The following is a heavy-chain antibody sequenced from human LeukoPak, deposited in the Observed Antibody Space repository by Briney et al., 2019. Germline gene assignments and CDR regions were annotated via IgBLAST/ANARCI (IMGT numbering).Heavy chain of an antibody. D-gene: IGHD3-10*01. J-gene: IGHJ6*02. CDR2: MNPNRCNT. V-gene: IGHV1-8*01. CDR1: GYTFTSYD. Sequence: ASVKVSCKASGYTFTSYDINWVRQATAQGLEWMGWMNPNRCNTGYAQKFQGTVTMTRNTSISTAYMELSSLRSEDTAVYYCARDGTMVRGVNYYYYYGMDVWGQGTTVTVSS. CDR3: ARDGTMVRGVNYYYYYGMDV.